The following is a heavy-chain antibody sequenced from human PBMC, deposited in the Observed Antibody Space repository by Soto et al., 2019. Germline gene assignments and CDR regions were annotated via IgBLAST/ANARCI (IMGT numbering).Heavy chain of an antibody. V-gene: IGHV4-59*01. Sequence: PSETLSLTYTVSGGSISSYYWSWIRQPPGKGLEWIGYIYYSGSTNYNPSLKSRVTISVDTSKNQFSLKLSSVTAADTAVYYCAREIVVPAAYDYYYMDVWGKGTTVTVSS. D-gene: IGHD2-2*01. CDR2: IYYSGST. J-gene: IGHJ6*03. CDR3: AREIVVPAAYDYYYMDV. CDR1: GGSISSYY.